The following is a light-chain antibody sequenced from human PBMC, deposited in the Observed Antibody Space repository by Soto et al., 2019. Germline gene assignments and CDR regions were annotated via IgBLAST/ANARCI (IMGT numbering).Light chain of an antibody. CDR2: WAS. V-gene: IGKV4-1*01. Sequence: DIVMTQSPDSLAVSLGERATINCKSSQSVLYSSNNKNYLAWYQQKPGQPPKLLIYWASTRESGVPDRFSGRGSGKDFTLTISSLQAEDGAVYYCQQYYSTPYTFGQGTKLEIK. J-gene: IGKJ2*01. CDR3: QQYYSTPYT. CDR1: QSVLYSSNNKNY.